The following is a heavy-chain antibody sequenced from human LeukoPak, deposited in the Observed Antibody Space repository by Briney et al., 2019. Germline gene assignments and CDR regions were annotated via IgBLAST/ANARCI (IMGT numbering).Heavy chain of an antibody. CDR1: GFTFSSYS. Sequence: GGSLRLSCAASGFTFSSYSMNWVRQAPGKGLEWVSSISSSSSYIYYADSVKGRFTISRDNAKNSLYLQMNSLRAEDTAVYYCARVGSSGWYAEMYYFDYWGQGTLVTVSS. D-gene: IGHD6-19*01. V-gene: IGHV3-21*01. CDR3: ARVGSSGWYAEMYYFDY. J-gene: IGHJ4*02. CDR2: ISSSSSYI.